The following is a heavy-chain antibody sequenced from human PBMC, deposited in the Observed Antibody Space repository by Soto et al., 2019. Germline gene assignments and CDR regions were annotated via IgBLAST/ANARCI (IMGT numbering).Heavy chain of an antibody. CDR2: VSYDGTNK. V-gene: IGHV3-30*18. J-gene: IGHJ6*02. CDR3: AKNRGYQLPWGMDV. D-gene: IGHD2-2*01. CDR1: GFPFSNYV. Sequence: PGGSLRLSCASSGFPFSNYVMHWVRQAPGKGLEWVAVVSYDGTNKVYADSVKGRFTISRDYSKNTVNLQMNALRADDTAVYYCAKNRGYQLPWGMDVWGQGT.